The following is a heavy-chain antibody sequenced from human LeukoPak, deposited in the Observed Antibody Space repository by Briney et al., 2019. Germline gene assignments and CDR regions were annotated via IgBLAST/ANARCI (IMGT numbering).Heavy chain of an antibody. J-gene: IGHJ5*02. CDR3: ARAFAGIVPAAPYRFDP. CDR1: GGSISSGGYY. Sequence: SETLSLTCTVSGGSISSGGYYWSWIRQHPGKGLEWIGYIYYSGSTYYNPSLKSRVTISVDTSKNQFSLKLSSVTAADTAVYYCARAFAGIVPAAPYRFDPWGQGTLVTVSS. CDR2: IYYSGST. V-gene: IGHV4-31*03. D-gene: IGHD2-2*01.